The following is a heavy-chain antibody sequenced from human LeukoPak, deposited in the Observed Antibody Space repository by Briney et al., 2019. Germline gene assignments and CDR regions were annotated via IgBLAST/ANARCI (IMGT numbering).Heavy chain of an antibody. CDR3: AREGGELFTIIFDY. V-gene: IGHV3-74*01. CDR1: GLTFSSFW. Sequence: GGSLRLSCAASGLTFSSFWIHWVRQAPGKGLVWVSRINNDGSSTSYADSVKGRFTISRDNAKNTLSLQMNSLRAEDTAVYYCAREGGELFTIIFDYWGQGTLVTVSS. CDR2: INNDGSST. D-gene: IGHD3-16*01. J-gene: IGHJ4*02.